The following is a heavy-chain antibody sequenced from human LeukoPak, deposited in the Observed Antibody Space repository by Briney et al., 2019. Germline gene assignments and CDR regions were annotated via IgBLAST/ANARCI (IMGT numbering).Heavy chain of an antibody. J-gene: IGHJ4*02. Sequence: ASVKVSCKASGYTFTSYYMHWVRLAPGQGLEWMGIINPSGGSTSYAQKFQGRVTMTRDMSTSTVYMELSSLRSEDTAVYYCAREGGGYCSGGSCYSSSGLDYWGQGTLVTVSS. CDR2: INPSGGST. V-gene: IGHV1-46*01. CDR1: GYTFTSYY. CDR3: AREGGGYCSGGSCYSSSGLDY. D-gene: IGHD2-15*01.